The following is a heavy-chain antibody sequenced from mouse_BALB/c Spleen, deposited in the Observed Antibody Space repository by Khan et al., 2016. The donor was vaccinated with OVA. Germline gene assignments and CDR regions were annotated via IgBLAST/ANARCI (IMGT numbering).Heavy chain of an antibody. D-gene: IGHD2-1*01. Sequence: QVQLQQSGAELMKPGASMKISCKATGYTFSTYWTEWVKQRPGHGLEWIGEILPGRGSTNYNEKFKGKATFTADTSSNTAHMHLSSLTSEDSAVYSGARFGNHWYFDVWGAGTTVTVSS. CDR1: GYTFSTYW. CDR3: ARFGNHWYFDV. J-gene: IGHJ1*01. V-gene: IGHV1-9*01. CDR2: ILPGRGST.